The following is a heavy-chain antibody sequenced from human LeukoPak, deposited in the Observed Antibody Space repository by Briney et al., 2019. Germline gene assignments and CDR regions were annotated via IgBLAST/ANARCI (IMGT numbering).Heavy chain of an antibody. CDR1: GGSFSGYY. Sequence: PSETPSLTCAVYGGSFSGYYWSWIRQPPGKGLEWIGEINHSGSTNYNPSLKSQVTISVDTSKNQFSLKLSSVTAADTAVYYCARARGLYCTNGVCYLYYYYMDVWGKGTTVTVSS. V-gene: IGHV4-34*01. CDR3: ARARGLYCTNGVCYLYYYYMDV. CDR2: INHSGST. J-gene: IGHJ6*03. D-gene: IGHD2-8*01.